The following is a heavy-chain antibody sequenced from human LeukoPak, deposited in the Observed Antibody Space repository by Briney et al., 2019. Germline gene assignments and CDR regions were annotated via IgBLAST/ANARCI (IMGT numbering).Heavy chain of an antibody. Sequence: GGSLRLSCAASGFTFSNAWMTWVRQAPGKGLEWVGRIKNKTDGGTTDYAAPVKGRFTISRDDSQNTLYLQMNSLKTEDTALYYCTTPPGNYYAWAYFQHWGQGTLVTVSS. CDR3: TTPPGNYYAWAYFQH. J-gene: IGHJ1*01. V-gene: IGHV3-15*01. D-gene: IGHD1-26*01. CDR1: GFTFSNAW. CDR2: IKNKTDGGTT.